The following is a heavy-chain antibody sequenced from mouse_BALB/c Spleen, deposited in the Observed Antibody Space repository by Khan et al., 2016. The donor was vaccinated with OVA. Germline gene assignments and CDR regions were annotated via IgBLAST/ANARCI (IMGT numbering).Heavy chain of an antibody. D-gene: IGHD2-14*01. J-gene: IGHJ3*01. CDR3: ARGGYGAFGY. CDR1: GFTFSDYY. CDR2: ISDGGSYT. V-gene: IGHV5-4*02. Sequence: EVELVESGGGLVKPGGSLKLSCAASGFTFSDYYMYWVRQTPEKRLEWVATISDGGSYTYFTASVEGRFTISRDNAKNNLYLQLISLKSEDTAMYYCARGGYGAFGYWGQGTLVTVSA.